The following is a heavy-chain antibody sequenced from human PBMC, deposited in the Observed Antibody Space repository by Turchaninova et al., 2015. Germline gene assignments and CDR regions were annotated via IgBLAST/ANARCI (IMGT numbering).Heavy chain of an antibody. CDR3: ARQNLGFCFDY. CDR1: GYTFTRYW. J-gene: IGHJ4*02. V-gene: IGHV5-51*01. CDR2: IYPGDSDT. Sequence: VHLLQSGAAVNKPGESLKLSCKASGYTFTRYWLGRVAQRPGKGLEWMGIIYPGDSDTRYSPSFQGQVTISADKSISTAYLQWSSLKASDTAMYYCARQNLGFCFDYWGQGTLVTVSS. D-gene: IGHD3-16*01.